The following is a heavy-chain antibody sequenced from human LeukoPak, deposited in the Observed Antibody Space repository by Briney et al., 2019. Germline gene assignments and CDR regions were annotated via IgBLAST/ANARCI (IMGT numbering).Heavy chain of an antibody. J-gene: IGHJ3*02. CDR2: VSPSHSTR. Sequence: ASVKVSCKASGYTFRQYSISWVRQAPGKGFEWMGWVSPSHSTRVYAQEFQGRVTMTADTNTNTVSMELRSLRFDDTAVYFCARDYILPLETDNGDGFAIWGQGTVVTVSS. D-gene: IGHD3-3*02. CDR3: ARDYILPLETDNGDGFAI. V-gene: IGHV1-18*01. CDR1: GYTFRQYS.